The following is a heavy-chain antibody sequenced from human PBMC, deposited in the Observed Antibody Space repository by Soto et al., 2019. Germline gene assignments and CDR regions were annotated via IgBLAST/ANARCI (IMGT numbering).Heavy chain of an antibody. J-gene: IGHJ4*02. CDR3: ARGGTLWLGESIFDS. CDR2: INHAGGEK. CDR1: GFTFSTYW. D-gene: IGHD3-10*01. Sequence: GGSLRLSCAASGFTFSTYWMNWVRQTPGKGLEWVANINHAGGEKYYVDSVKGRFTISRDNTKNSLYLQMNSLRADDTAVYYCARGGTLWLGESIFDSWGQGTLVTVSS. V-gene: IGHV3-7*01.